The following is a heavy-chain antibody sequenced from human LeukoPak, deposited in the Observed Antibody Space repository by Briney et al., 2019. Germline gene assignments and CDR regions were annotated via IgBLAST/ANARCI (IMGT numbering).Heavy chain of an antibody. CDR2: IYYSRST. D-gene: IGHD3-16*01. J-gene: IGHJ6*03. CDR3: ARSRMGGYYYYMDV. Sequence: PSETLSLTCTVSGGSISSYYWSWIRQPPGKGLEWIGYIYYSRSTNYNPSLKSRVTISLDTSKNQFSLKLSSVTAADTAVYYCARSRMGGYYYYMDVWGKGTTVTV. CDR1: GGSISSYY. V-gene: IGHV4-59*01.